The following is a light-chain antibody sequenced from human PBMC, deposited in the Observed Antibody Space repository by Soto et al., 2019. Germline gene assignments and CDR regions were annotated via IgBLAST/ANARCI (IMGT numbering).Light chain of an antibody. V-gene: IGKV3-20*01. J-gene: IGKJ1*01. CDR1: QTVSNNY. Sequence: EIVLTQSPGTLSLCAGERATLSCRASQTVSNNYLAWYQQKPGQAPRLLVYGASSRATGIPDRFWGSGSGTEFTLTISRLEPEDFAVYYCQQYGSFPTTFGQGTKVDIK. CDR3: QQYGSFPTT. CDR2: GAS.